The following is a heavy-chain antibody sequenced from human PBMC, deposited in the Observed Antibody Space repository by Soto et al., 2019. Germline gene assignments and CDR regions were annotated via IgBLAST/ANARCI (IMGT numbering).Heavy chain of an antibody. CDR2: ISGSGGST. CDR1: GFTFSSYA. CDR3: AKESGLATVVAEYYFDY. V-gene: IGHV3-23*01. J-gene: IGHJ4*02. Sequence: EVQLLESGGGLVQPGGSLRLSCAASGFTFSSYAMSWVRQAPGKGLEWVSAISGSGGSTYYADSMKGRFTISRDNSKNTLYLQMNSLRAEDTAVYYCAKESGLATVVAEYYFDYWGQGTLVTVSS. D-gene: IGHD2-15*01.